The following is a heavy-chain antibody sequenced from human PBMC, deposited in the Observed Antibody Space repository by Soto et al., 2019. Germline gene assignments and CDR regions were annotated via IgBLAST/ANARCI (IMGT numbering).Heavy chain of an antibody. J-gene: IGHJ3*02. CDR1: GGSISSYY. CDR3: ARGKVAFLRSYTIFGVVSLVDAFDI. D-gene: IGHD3-3*01. V-gene: IGHV4-59*01. Sequence: SETLSLTCTVSGGSISSYYWSWIRQPPGKGLEWIGYIYYSGSTNYNPSLKSRVTISVDTSKNQFSLKLSSVTAADTAVYYCARGKVAFLRSYTIFGVVSLVDAFDIWGQGTMVTVSS. CDR2: IYYSGST.